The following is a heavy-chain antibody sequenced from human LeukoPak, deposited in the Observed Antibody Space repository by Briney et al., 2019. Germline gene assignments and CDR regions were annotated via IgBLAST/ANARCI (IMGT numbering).Heavy chain of an antibody. D-gene: IGHD3-22*01. V-gene: IGHV3-74*01. CDR2: INSDGSST. CDR3: ARVGRHYYDTRGVFDI. CDR1: GFTFSSYW. Sequence: GGSLRLSCAASGFTFSSYWMHLVRQAPGKGLVWVSRINSDGSSTSYADSVKGRFTISRDNAKNTLYLQMNSLRAEDTAVYYCARVGRHYYDTRGVFDIWGQGTMVTVSS. J-gene: IGHJ3*02.